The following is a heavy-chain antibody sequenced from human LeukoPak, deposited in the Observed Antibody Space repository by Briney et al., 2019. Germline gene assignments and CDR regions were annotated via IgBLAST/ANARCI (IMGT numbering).Heavy chain of an antibody. CDR1: GYTFTGYD. CDR3: ARGGEDYYDSSGYCLDY. D-gene: IGHD3-22*01. V-gene: IGHV1-2*02. CDR2: INPNSGGT. J-gene: IGHJ4*02. Sequence: GASVKVSCKASGYTFTGYDMHWVRQAPGQGLEWMGWINPNSGGTNYAQKVQGRVTMTRDTSISTAYMELSRLRSDDTAVYYCARGGEDYYDSSGYCLDYWGQGTLVTVSS.